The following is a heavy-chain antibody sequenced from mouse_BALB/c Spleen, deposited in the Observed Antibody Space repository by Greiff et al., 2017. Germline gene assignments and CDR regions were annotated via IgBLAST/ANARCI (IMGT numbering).Heavy chain of an antibody. Sequence: QVQLKESGPGLVQPSHSLSITCTVSGFSFTSYGVHWVRQSPGKGLEWLGVICSSGSTDYNAAFISRLSISKDNSKSQVFFKMNSLQADDTAIYYCARKWGNMYYYAMDYWGQGTSVTVAS. V-gene: IGHV2-4-1*01. CDR1: GFSFTSYG. CDR2: ICSSGST. CDR3: ARKWGNMYYYAMDY. J-gene: IGHJ4*01. D-gene: IGHD2-1*01.